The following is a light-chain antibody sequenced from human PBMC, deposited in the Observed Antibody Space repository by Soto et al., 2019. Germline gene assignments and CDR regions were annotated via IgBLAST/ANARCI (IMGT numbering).Light chain of an antibody. CDR3: QQHSHWPPWT. CDR1: HSISNW. CDR2: HAS. Sequence: DIQMTQSPSTLPASVGDRVTITCRASHSISNWLAWYQQKPGTAPKVLIYHASNLQSGVPSRFSGSGSGTDSTLTISNLEPEDFAVYYCQQHSHWPPWTFGQGTKVDIK. J-gene: IGKJ1*01. V-gene: IGKV1-5*01.